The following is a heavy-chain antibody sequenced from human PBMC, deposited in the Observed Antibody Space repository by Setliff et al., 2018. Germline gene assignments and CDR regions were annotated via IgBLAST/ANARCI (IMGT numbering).Heavy chain of an antibody. Sequence: GGSLRLSCAASGFTFSTYSMSWARQAPGKGLEWVSAISGDSVSIYYADSVRGRFTISRDNSKNTLYLQMNNLRDEDTAVYYCARGRNVAARLYDSWGQGTLVTVSS. CDR1: GFTFSTYS. CDR2: ISGDSVSI. D-gene: IGHD6-6*01. CDR3: ARGRNVAARLYDS. V-gene: IGHV3-23*01. J-gene: IGHJ4*02.